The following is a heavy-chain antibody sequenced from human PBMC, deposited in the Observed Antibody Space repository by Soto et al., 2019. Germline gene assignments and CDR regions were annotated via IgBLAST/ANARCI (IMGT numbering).Heavy chain of an antibody. J-gene: IGHJ6*02. CDR2: IYYSGST. CDR1: GGSISSYY. CDR3: ARDSITVRPDVGYYYYGMDV. D-gene: IGHD4-4*01. V-gene: IGHV4-59*01. Sequence: QVQLQESGPGLVKPSETLSLTCTVSGGSISSYYWSWIRQPPGKGLEWIGYIYYSGSTNYNPSLKSRVTISVDTSKNQFSLKLSSVTAADTAVYYCARDSITVRPDVGYYYYGMDVWGQGTTVTVSS.